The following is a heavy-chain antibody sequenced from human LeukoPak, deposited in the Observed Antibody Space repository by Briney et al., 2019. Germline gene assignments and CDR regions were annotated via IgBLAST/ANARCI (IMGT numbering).Heavy chain of an antibody. Sequence: SETLSLTCAASGGTFSGYYWSWIRQPPGKGLEWIGEINHSGSTNYNPSLKSRVTTSVDTTTNQFSLKLSSVPAADTAVYYCAIVRNDYYGSGSYVREGFVDPWGEGTLVTVSS. J-gene: IGHJ5*02. V-gene: IGHV4-34*01. CDR3: AIVRNDYYGSGSYVREGFVDP. D-gene: IGHD3-10*01. CDR1: GGTFSGYY. CDR2: INHSGST.